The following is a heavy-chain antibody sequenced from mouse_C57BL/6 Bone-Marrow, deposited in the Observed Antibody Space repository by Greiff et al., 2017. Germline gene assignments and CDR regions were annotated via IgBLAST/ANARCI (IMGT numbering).Heavy chain of an antibody. CDR1: GYTFTSYA. Sequence: QVQLQQSGAELARPGASVKLSCKASGYTFTSYAISWVKQRNGQGLEWIGDIHPSSGNTYYNEKFKGKATLTADKSSSTAYMELRSLTSEDSVVDICAALSPWFAYWGQGTLVTVSA. CDR2: IHPSSGNT. D-gene: IGHD6-2*01. V-gene: IGHV1-81*01. J-gene: IGHJ3*01. CDR3: AALSPWFAY.